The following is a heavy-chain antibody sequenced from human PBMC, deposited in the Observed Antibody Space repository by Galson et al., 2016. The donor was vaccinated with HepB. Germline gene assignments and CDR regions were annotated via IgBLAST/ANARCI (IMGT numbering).Heavy chain of an antibody. V-gene: IGHV4-39*01. J-gene: IGHJ4*02. CDR2: IHYTGRT. CDR3: ARHTCYFPFDY. Sequence: SETLSLTCTVSGSSITTSSGDYHWGWIRQPPGKGLEWVGNIHYTGRTFYSPSLRSPVTISRHTAKSQFSLRLASVTAADTAVYYCARHTCYFPFDYWSEGTLVAVSS. D-gene: IGHD2/OR15-2a*01. CDR1: GSSITTSSGDYH.